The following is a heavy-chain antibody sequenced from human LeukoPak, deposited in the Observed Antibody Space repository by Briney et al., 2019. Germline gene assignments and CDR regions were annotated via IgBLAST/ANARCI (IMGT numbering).Heavy chain of an antibody. CDR3: ARVESSGWYRPYYYYYYMDV. Sequence: ASVKVSCKASGYTFTSYGISWVRQAPGQGLEWMGWISAYNGNTNYAQKLQGRVTMTTDTSTSTAYMELRSLRSDDTAVYYCARVESSGWYRPYYYYYYMDVWGKGTTVTVSS. J-gene: IGHJ6*03. D-gene: IGHD6-19*01. CDR1: GYTFTSYG. V-gene: IGHV1-18*01. CDR2: ISAYNGNT.